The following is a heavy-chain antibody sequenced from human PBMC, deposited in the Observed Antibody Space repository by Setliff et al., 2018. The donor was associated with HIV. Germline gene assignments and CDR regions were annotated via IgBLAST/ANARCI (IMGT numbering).Heavy chain of an antibody. CDR3: ARGLWNAYYYYGLDV. V-gene: IGHV4-34*01. D-gene: IGHD3-3*01. CDR2: INHSGST. J-gene: IGHJ6*02. Sequence: LSLTCAVYGGSFSGYYWSWIRQPPGKGLEWIGEINHSGSTNYNPSLKSRVTISVDTSKNQFSLKLSSVTAADTAVYYCARGLWNAYYYYGLDVWGQGTAVTVSS. CDR1: GGSFSGYY.